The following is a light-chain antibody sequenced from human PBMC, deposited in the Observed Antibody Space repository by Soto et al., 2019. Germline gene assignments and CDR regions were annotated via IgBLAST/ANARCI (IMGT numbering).Light chain of an antibody. J-gene: IGKJ3*01. CDR1: QGIDKD. V-gene: IGKV1-6*01. CDR3: IQDFTYPFT. CDR2: AAS. Sequence: AIQMTQSPSSLSASVGETVTLTCRASQGIDKDLGWYQQKPGKAPNLLIHAASTLQSGVPSRFSGSGSGTDFALTISSLQPEDFATYYCIQDFTYPFTFGPGTKVDIK.